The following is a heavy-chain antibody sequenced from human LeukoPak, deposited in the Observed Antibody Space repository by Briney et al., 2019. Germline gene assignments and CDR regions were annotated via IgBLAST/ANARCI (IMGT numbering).Heavy chain of an antibody. CDR2: INWNGGST. Sequence: PGGSLRLSCAASGFTFDDYGMSWVRQAPGKGLEWVSGINWNGGSTGYADSVKGRFAISRDNAKNSLYLQMNSLRAEDTALYHCARAHPSEYYYDSSGYYFFDYWGQGTLVTVSS. J-gene: IGHJ4*02. CDR3: ARAHPSEYYYDSSGYYFFDY. V-gene: IGHV3-20*01. CDR1: GFTFDDYG. D-gene: IGHD3-22*01.